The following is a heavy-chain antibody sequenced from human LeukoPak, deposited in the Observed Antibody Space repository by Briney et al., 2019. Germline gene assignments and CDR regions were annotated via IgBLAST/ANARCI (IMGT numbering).Heavy chain of an antibody. CDR2: IHSDEIRT. D-gene: IGHD4/OR15-4a*01. V-gene: IGHV3-74*01. J-gene: IGHJ4*02. CDR1: GFTFSSYW. Sequence: GGSLGLSCAASGFTFSSYWMHWVRQAPGRGLVWVSRIHSDEIRTNYADSVTGRFTISRDNAKNTVHLQMNSLRNEDTAVYYCARGIYGDPVAFDYWGQGTLVTVSS. CDR3: ARGIYGDPVAFDY.